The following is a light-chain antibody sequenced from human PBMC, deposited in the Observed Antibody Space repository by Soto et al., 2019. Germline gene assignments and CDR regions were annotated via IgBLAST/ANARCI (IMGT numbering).Light chain of an antibody. CDR1: QSISYY. J-gene: IGKJ1*01. CDR3: QQSHSTPLT. CDR2: GVS. Sequence: DIQMTQSPSSLSASVGGRVTITCRASQSISYYLNWYQQKPGKAPKLLTYGVSNLQSGVPSRFSGRGSGTEFTLTISSLQPDDFATYYCQQSHSTPLTFGQGTKVDIK. V-gene: IGKV1-39*01.